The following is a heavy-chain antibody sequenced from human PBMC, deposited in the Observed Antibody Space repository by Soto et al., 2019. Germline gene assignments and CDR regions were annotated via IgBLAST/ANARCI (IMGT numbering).Heavy chain of an antibody. D-gene: IGHD3-22*01. CDR2: ISYDGSLK. J-gene: IGHJ6*02. V-gene: IGHV3-30*03. CDR3: ARFYCDSSGYLPSPYYYYYGMDV. CDR1: GFTFSGYG. Sequence: GGSLRLSCAGSGFTFSGYGMHWVRQAPGKGLEWVALISYDGSLKYYVDSVKGRFTISRDNSKNTLYLQMNSLRTEDTAVYYCARFYCDSSGYLPSPYYYYYGMDVWGQGTTVTVSS.